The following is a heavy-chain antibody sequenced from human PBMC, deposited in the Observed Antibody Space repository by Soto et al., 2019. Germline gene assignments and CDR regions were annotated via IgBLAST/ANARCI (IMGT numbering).Heavy chain of an antibody. J-gene: IGHJ6*02. CDR1: GGTFSSYA. Sequence: VASVKVSFKASGGTFSSYAISWVRQAPGQGLEWMGGIIPIFGTANYAQKFQGRVTITADESTSTAYMELSSLRSEDTAVYYCARQTTVTNNYYYYGMDVWGQGTTVTVSS. D-gene: IGHD4-17*01. V-gene: IGHV1-69*13. CDR2: IIPIFGTA. CDR3: ARQTTVTNNYYYYGMDV.